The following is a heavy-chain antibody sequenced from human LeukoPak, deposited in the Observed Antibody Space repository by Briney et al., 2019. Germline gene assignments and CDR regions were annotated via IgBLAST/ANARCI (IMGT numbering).Heavy chain of an antibody. CDR3: AKDRRYFDWLLPTDYFDY. CDR2: LSGSGITT. D-gene: IGHD3-9*01. J-gene: IGHJ4*02. Sequence: GSLRLSCAASGFTFSNSAMSWVRQAPGKGLEWVSTLSGSGITTYYADSVKGRFTISRDNSKNTLYLQMNSLRAEDTAVYYCAKDRRYFDWLLPTDYFDYWGQGTLVTVSS. CDR1: GFTFSNSA. V-gene: IGHV3-23*01.